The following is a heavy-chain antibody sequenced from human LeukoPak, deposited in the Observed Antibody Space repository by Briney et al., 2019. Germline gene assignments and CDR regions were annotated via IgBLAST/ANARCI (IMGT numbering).Heavy chain of an antibody. CDR2: VSALNGDT. Sequence: ASVKLSCKASGYIFTNYGITWMRQAPGQGLERMGWVSALNGDTNYAQKLQGRVTLITDTSTNTIYMELMSMRSVDTAVYCCARGGPPGGSGAYSDHWGQGTLVTVSS. D-gene: IGHD2-15*01. CDR3: ARGGPPGGSGAYSDH. V-gene: IGHV1-18*01. CDR1: GYIFTNYG. J-gene: IGHJ4*02.